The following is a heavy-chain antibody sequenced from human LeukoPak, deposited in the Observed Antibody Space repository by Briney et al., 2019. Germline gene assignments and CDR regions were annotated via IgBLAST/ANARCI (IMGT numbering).Heavy chain of an antibody. CDR1: GGSISPYY. CDR3: ARGPLSSRTTWTWFDP. CDR2: IYYNGNT. J-gene: IGHJ5*02. V-gene: IGHV4-59*01. Sequence: PSETLSLTCTVSGGSISPYYWTWIRQPPGKGLEWIGYIYYNGNTNYNPSLKSRITISVDTSKNQFSLRLKSVTAADTAMYYCARGPLSSRTTWTWFDPRGQGTLVTVSS. D-gene: IGHD6-13*01.